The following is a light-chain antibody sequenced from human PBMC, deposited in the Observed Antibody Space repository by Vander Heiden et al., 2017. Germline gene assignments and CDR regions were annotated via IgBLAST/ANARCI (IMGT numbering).Light chain of an antibody. J-gene: IGKJ2*01. CDR3: QQYNNWPRT. CDR1: QSVSSN. V-gene: IGKV3-15*01. Sequence: ELVITRVPATLSVSPGDGATLSCRASQSVSSNLAWYQQKPGQAPRLLSYGASTRATGIPARFSGSGSGTEFTLTISSLQPEDFAVYDCQQYNNWPRTFGQGTKLEIK. CDR2: GAS.